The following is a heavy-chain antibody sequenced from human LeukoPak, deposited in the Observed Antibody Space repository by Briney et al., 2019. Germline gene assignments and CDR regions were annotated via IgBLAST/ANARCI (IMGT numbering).Heavy chain of an antibody. D-gene: IGHD6-19*01. V-gene: IGHV3-9*01. CDR1: GFTFDDYA. J-gene: IGHJ2*01. CDR2: ISWNSGSI. CDR3: AKDTAPYSSGWYGWYFDL. Sequence: GGSLRLSCAASGFTFDDYAMHWVRQAPGKGLEWVSGISWNSGSIGYADSVKGRFTISRDNAKNSLYLQMNSLRAEDTALYYCAKDTAPYSSGWYGWYFDLWGRGTLVTVSS.